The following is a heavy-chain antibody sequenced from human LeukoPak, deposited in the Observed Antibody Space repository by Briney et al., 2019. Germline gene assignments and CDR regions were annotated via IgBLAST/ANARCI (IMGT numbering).Heavy chain of an antibody. CDR3: AEGEAMDGIFDY. CDR1: GFTFDDYA. V-gene: IGHV3-9*01. J-gene: IGHJ4*02. D-gene: IGHD5-18*01. Sequence: PGGSLRLSCAASGFTFDDYAMHWVRQAPGKGLEWVSGISWNSGSIGYADSVKGRFTISRDNAKNSLYLQMNSLRAEDTALYYCAEGEAMDGIFDYWGQGTLVTVSS. CDR2: ISWNSGSI.